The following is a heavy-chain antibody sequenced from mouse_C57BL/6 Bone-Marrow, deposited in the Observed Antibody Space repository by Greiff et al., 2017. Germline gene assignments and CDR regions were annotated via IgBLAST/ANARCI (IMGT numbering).Heavy chain of an antibody. Sequence: QVQLQQPGAELVKPGASVKLSCKASGSTFTSYWMPWVKQRPGRGLEWIGRIVPNSGGTKYTEKFKSKATLPVDKPSSTAYMQLSSLTSEDSAVYYCARGGIYYYGSRGSMDYWGQGTSVTVSS. V-gene: IGHV1-72*01. CDR1: GSTFTSYW. D-gene: IGHD1-1*01. CDR2: IVPNSGGT. J-gene: IGHJ4*01. CDR3: ARGGIYYYGSRGSMDY.